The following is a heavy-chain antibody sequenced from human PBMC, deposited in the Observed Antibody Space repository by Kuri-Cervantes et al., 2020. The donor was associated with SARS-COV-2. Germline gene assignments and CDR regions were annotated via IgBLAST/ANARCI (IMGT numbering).Heavy chain of an antibody. V-gene: IGHV3-23*01. D-gene: IGHD3-9*01. CDR1: GFTFSSYA. Sequence: GESLKISCAASGFTFSSYAMSWVRQAPGKGLEWVSAISGSGGSTYYADSVKGRFTISRDNSKNTLYLQTNSLRAEDTAVYYCASPRDSAYYDILTGYYFDYWGQGTLVTRLL. J-gene: IGHJ4*02. CDR3: ASPRDSAYYDILTGYYFDY. CDR2: ISGSGGST.